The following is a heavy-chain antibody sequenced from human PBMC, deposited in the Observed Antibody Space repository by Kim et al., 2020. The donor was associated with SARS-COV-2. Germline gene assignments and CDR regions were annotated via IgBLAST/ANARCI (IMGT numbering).Heavy chain of an antibody. CDR3: ATITIFGVVIIGY. D-gene: IGHD3-3*01. CDR2: IYYSGRT. CDR1: GGSISSSSYY. V-gene: IGHV4-39*01. J-gene: IGHJ4*02. Sequence: SETLSLTCTVSGGSISSSSYYWGWIRQPPGKGLEWIGSIYYSGRTYYNPPLTSRVTISVDTYKKQFSLKLSSVTAADRAVYYCATITIFGVVIIGYCGQGTLVTVS.